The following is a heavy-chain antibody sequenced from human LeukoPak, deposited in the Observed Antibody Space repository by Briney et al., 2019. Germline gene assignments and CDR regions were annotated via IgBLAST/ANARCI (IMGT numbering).Heavy chain of an antibody. CDR3: AKDLSAAGGTTNWGGFYYYYYYGMDV. J-gene: IGHJ6*02. V-gene: IGHV3-30*18. CDR1: GFTFSSYG. Sequence: GGSLRLSCAASGFTFSSYGMHWVRQAPGKGLEWVAVISYDGSNKYYADSVKGRFTISRDNSKNTLYLQMNSLRAEDTAVYYCAKDLSAAGGTTNWGGFYYYYYYGMDVWGQGTTVTVSS. CDR2: ISYDGSNK. D-gene: IGHD6-13*01.